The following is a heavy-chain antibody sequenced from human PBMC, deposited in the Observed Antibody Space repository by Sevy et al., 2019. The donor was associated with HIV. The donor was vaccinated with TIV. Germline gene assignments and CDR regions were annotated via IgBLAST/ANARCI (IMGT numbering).Heavy chain of an antibody. CDR2: ISHDGGKK. CDR3: TKDPPVYGDFPYGMDV. J-gene: IGHJ6*02. V-gene: IGHV3-30*18. CDR1: GFIFDDYG. D-gene: IGHD4-17*01. Sequence: GGSLRLSCVGSGFIFDDYGMHWVRQAPGKGLEWVALISHDGGKKYYADSVKGRFTISRDNFKNTLYLQMNTLERDDTAAYFCTKDPPVYGDFPYGMDVWGQGTTVTVSS.